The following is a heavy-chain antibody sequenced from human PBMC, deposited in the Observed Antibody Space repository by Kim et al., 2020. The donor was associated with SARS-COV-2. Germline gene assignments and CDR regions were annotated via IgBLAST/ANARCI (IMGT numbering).Heavy chain of an antibody. CDR2: IYHSGST. D-gene: IGHD6-13*01. CDR1: GGSISSSNW. J-gene: IGHJ5*02. V-gene: IGHV4-4*02. CDR3: ARDLSSWNWFDP. Sequence: SETLSLTCAVSGGSISSSNWWSWVRQPPGKGLEWIGEIYHSGSTNYNPSLKSRVSISVDKSKNQFSLKLSSVTAADTAVYYCARDLSSWNWFDPWGQGTLVTVSS.